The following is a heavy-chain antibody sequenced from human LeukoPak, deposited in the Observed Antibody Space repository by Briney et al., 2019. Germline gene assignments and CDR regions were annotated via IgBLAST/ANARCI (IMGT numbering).Heavy chain of an antibody. V-gene: IGHV4-34*01. CDR1: GGSFSGYY. CDR2: INHSGST. D-gene: IGHD3-22*01. Sequence: SETLSLTCAVYGGSFSGYYWSWIRQPPGKGLEWIGEINHSGSTNYNPSLKSRVTISVDTSKNQFSLKLSSVTAEDTAVYYCARGSNMDSSGYWDYWGQGTLVTVSS. J-gene: IGHJ4*02. CDR3: ARGSNMDSSGYWDY.